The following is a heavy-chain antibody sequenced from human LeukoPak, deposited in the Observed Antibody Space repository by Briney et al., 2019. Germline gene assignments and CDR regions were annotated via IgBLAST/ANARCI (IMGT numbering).Heavy chain of an antibody. CDR2: LAVGSGDT. D-gene: IGHD3-10*01. J-gene: IGHJ3*02. CDR3: ATTLKGVKSHYGSGSYRQGIDI. V-gene: IGHV1-58*02. CDR1: GFSFTSSC. Sequence: SVKVSCKASGFSFTSSCIQWVRQARAQGLEWIGWLAVGSGDTIDAQKFQGRVTMTEDTSTDTAYMEMSSLRSEDTAVYYCATTLKGVKSHYGSGSYRQGIDIWGQGTMVTVSS.